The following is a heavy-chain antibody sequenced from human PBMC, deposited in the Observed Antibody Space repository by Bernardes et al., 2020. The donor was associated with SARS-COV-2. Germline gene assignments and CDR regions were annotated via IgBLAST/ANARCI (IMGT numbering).Heavy chain of an antibody. J-gene: IGHJ4*02. CDR2: LYTNGNT. D-gene: IGHD6-19*01. CDR1: GGSFTSGNYY. Sequence: SETLSLTCTVSGGSFTSGNYYWTWIRPPAGKGLECIGRLYTNGNTHYNPSLRGRVAISLDSSEKQMSLQLSSVTAADTAVYYCARGRKDSIGWYELDLWGQGTLVSVSS. CDR3: ARGRKDSIGWYELDL. V-gene: IGHV4-61*02.